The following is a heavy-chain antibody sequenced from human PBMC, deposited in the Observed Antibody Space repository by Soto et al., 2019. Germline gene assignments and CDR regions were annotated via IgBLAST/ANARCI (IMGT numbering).Heavy chain of an antibody. D-gene: IGHD3-10*01. CDR1: GFSFSSYA. Sequence: DVQLLESGGGLVQPGGSLRLSCAASGFSFSSYAMVWVRQAPGKGLEWVAVISARGGSSYFADSVKGRFTLSRDNSKNLLSLEMNSLRGEETAIFFWAKGSIEKRSSGDKWGQGTLVVVSS. CDR3: AKGSIEKRSSGDK. J-gene: IGHJ4*02. V-gene: IGHV3-23*01. CDR2: ISARGGSS.